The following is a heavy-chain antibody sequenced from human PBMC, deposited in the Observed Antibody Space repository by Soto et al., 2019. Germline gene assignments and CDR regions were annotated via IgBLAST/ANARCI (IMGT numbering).Heavy chain of an antibody. V-gene: IGHV1-8*01. Sequence: ASVKVSCKASGYTFPSYDINWVRQATGQGLEWMGWMNPNSGNTGYAQKFQGRVTMTRNTSISTAYMELSSLRSEDTAVYYCARLYDSSGYYYYYYGMDVWGQGTTVTVSS. CDR3: ARLYDSSGYYYYYYGMDV. J-gene: IGHJ6*02. D-gene: IGHD3-22*01. CDR2: MNPNSGNT. CDR1: GYTFPSYD.